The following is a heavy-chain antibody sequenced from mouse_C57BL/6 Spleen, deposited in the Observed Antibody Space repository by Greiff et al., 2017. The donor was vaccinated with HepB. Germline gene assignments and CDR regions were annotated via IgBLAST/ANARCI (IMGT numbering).Heavy chain of an antibody. CDR2: INPNNGGT. Sequence: EVQLQQSGPELVKPGASVKISCKASGYTFTDYYMNWVKQSHGKSLEWIGDINPNNGGTSYNQKFKGKATLTVDKSSSTAYMELRSLTSEDSAVYYCARGLFYWGQGTLVTVSA. CDR3: ARGLFY. CDR1: GYTFTDYY. J-gene: IGHJ3*01. V-gene: IGHV1-26*01.